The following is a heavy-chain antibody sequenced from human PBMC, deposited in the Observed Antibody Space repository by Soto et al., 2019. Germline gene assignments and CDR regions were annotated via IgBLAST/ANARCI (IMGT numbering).Heavy chain of an antibody. V-gene: IGHV4-59*08. D-gene: IGHD6-13*01. Sequence: SVTLPLTWTVSGGSISSLYWSWIRQPQGKGLEWIGYIWYSGSTNYNPSLKSRVTISVDTSKNQFSLKLSSVTAADTAVYYCARIHYSSTWYFDYWGQGTPVTVSS. CDR2: IWYSGST. CDR1: GGSISSLY. J-gene: IGHJ4*02. CDR3: ARIHYSSTWYFDY.